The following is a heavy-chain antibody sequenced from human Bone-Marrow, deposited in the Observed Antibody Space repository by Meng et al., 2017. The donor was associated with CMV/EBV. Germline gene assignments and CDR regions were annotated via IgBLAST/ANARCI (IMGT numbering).Heavy chain of an antibody. V-gene: IGHV3-7*01. CDR2: IKQDGSEK. J-gene: IGHJ4*02. CDR3: ARDYCSSTSCYTGFDY. D-gene: IGHD2-2*02. CDR1: GFTFSSYW. Sequence: GGSLRLSCAASGFTFSSYWMSWVRQAPGKGLEWVANIKQDGSEKYYVDSVKGRFTISRDNAKNSLYLQMNSLRAEDTAVYYCARDYCSSTSCYTGFDYWGQGNLVNVAS.